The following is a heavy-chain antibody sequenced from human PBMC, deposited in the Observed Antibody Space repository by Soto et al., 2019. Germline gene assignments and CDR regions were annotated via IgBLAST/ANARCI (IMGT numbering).Heavy chain of an antibody. J-gene: IGHJ4*02. Sequence: SVKVSCKASGGTFSSYAISWVRQAPGQGLEWMGGIIPIFGTANYAQKFQGRVTITADESTSTAYMELSSLRSEDTAVYYCARDHTGVVVAATPGDYWAREPWSPSPQ. CDR3: ARDHTGVVVAATPGDY. CDR2: IIPIFGTA. CDR1: GGTFSSYA. V-gene: IGHV1-69*13. D-gene: IGHD2-15*01.